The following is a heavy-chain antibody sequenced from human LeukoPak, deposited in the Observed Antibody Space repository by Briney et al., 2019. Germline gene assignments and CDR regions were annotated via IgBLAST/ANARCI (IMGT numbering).Heavy chain of an antibody. CDR2: IYPGDSDT. D-gene: IGHD4-17*01. Sequence: PGESLTISCKGSGYSSTSYWIGWVPQMPGKGLERMGIIYPGDSDTRYSPSFQGQVTISADKSISTSYLQWSSLKASDTAMYYCARPSPTTVWGRAFDIWGQGTMVTVSS. V-gene: IGHV5-51*01. CDR3: ARPSPTTVWGRAFDI. J-gene: IGHJ3*02. CDR1: GYSSTSYW.